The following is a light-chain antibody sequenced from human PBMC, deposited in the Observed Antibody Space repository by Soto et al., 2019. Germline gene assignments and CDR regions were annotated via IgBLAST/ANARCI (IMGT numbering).Light chain of an antibody. J-gene: IGKJ5*01. Sequence: DINMTQYPSALSASFGERVTIIFRASESISHFLNWYQQKPGRAPKLPIYAASTLQSGVPSRFSGSGSGTDFTLTISSLQPEDFATYHCQQTYSSPITFGQGTRLEIK. CDR2: AAS. V-gene: IGKV1-39*01. CDR3: QQTYSSPIT. CDR1: ESISHF.